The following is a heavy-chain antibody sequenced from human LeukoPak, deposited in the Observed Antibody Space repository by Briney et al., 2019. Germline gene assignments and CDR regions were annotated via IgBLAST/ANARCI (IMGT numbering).Heavy chain of an antibody. V-gene: IGHV3-23*01. J-gene: IGHJ4*02. D-gene: IGHD6-19*01. CDR2: ISSRGDNT. Sequence: GGSLRLSCAASGFTFSNNAMSCGRHAPGKGLGWVSSISSRGDNTHYADSVKGRFTISRDNSKQTLYLQMHTLRAEDTAIYSCARRGWLVHFDYWGQGTLVTVSS. CDR3: ARRGWLVHFDY. CDR1: GFTFSNNA.